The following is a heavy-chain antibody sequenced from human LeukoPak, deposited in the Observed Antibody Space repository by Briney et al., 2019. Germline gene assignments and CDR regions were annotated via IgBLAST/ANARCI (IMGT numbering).Heavy chain of an antibody. J-gene: IGHJ6*02. V-gene: IGHV3-21*01. D-gene: IGHD4-17*01. Sequence: GGSLRLSCAASGFTFSSYSMNWVRQAPGKGLEWVSSISSSSSYIYYADSVKGRFTISRDNAKNSLYLQMNSLRAEDTAVYYCARDPDYGDYEHYYYGMDVWGQGTTVTVSS. CDR1: GFTFSSYS. CDR3: ARDPDYGDYEHYYYGMDV. CDR2: ISSSSSYI.